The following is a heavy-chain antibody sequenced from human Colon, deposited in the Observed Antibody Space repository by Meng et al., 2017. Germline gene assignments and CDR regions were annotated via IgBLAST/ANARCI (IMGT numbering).Heavy chain of an antibody. J-gene: IGHJ4*02. D-gene: IGHD5-18*01. CDR1: VDSVSSNTAA. CDR2: TYYRSKWYN. V-gene: IGHV6-1*01. CDR3: ARDHGYSYGLPLDY. Sequence: QVQLQQTGPGLWKPSQTLSLTCVISVDSVSSNTAAWNWIRQFPSRGLEWLGRTYYRSKWYNEYAVSVKSRMTFNADTSKNQVSLQVNSVTPEDTAVYYCARDHGYSYGLPLDYWGQGILVTVSS.